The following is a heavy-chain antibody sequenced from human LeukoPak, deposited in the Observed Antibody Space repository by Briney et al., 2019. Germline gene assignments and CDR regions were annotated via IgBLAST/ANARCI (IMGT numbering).Heavy chain of an antibody. J-gene: IGHJ4*02. V-gene: IGHV3-30*18. CDR1: GFTFSSYG. CDR2: ISYDGSNK. Sequence: GGSLRLSCAASGFTFSSYGMHWVRQAPGKGLEWVAVISYDGSNKYYADSVKGRFTISRDNPKNTLYLQMNSLRAEDTAVYYCAKDGGSSQEGFDYWGQGTLVTVSS. D-gene: IGHD1-26*01. CDR3: AKDGGSSQEGFDY.